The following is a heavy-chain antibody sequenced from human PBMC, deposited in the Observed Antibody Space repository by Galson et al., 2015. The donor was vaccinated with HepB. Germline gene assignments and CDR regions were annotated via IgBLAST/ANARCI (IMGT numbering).Heavy chain of an antibody. V-gene: IGHV2-5*02. CDR1: GFSLSTSGVG. CDR3: AHRPPVGGHVWGSYRPDYFDY. CDR2: IYWDDDK. Sequence: PALVKPTQTLTLTCTFSGFSLSTSGVGVGWIRQPPGKALEWLALIYWDDDKSYSPSLKSRLTITKDTSKNQVVLTMTNMDPVDTATYYCAHRPPVGGHVWGSYRPDYFDYWGQGTLVTVSS. J-gene: IGHJ4*02. D-gene: IGHD3-16*02.